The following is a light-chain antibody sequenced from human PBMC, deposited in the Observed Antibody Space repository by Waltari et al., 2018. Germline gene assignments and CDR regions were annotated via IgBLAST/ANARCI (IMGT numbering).Light chain of an antibody. V-gene: IGLV2-14*03. Sequence: QSALTQPASVSGSPGQSITISCTGSSDDIGGYNYVSWYQQYPGKAPKLLIFDVTYRPSGISDRFSGSKSGNTASLTISGLQTEDEADYYCSSFTTSTTLGLFGSGTKVTVL. CDR1: SDDIGGYNY. CDR3: SSFTTSTTLGL. CDR2: DVT. J-gene: IGLJ6*01.